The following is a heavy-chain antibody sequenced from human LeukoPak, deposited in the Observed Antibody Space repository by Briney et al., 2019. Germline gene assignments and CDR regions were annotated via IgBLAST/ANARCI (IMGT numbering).Heavy chain of an antibody. CDR1: GVSISSTSYY. D-gene: IGHD5-12*01. CDR3: ARLSGYGLHYYYHMDV. J-gene: IGHJ6*03. V-gene: IGHV4-39*07. Sequence: SETLSLTCTVSGVSISSTSYYWGWIRQPPGKGLEWIGSIYYSGRTYYNPSLKSRVTTSVDTSKNQFSLKLSSVTAADTAVYYCARLSGYGLHYYYHMDVWGKGTTVTVSS. CDR2: IYYSGRT.